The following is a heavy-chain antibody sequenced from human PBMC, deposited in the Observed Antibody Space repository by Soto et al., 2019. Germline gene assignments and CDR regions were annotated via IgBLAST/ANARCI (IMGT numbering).Heavy chain of an antibody. CDR1: GYTFTSYG. V-gene: IGHV1-18*01. D-gene: IGHD6-19*01. J-gene: IGHJ6*02. Sequence: ASVKVSCKASGYTFTSYGISWVRQAPGQGLEWMGWISAYNGNTNYAQKLQGRVTMTRDTSISTAYMELSRLRSDDTAVYYCARDLLSSGWSTNYYYGMDVWGQGATVTVSS. CDR2: ISAYNGNT. CDR3: ARDLLSSGWSTNYYYGMDV.